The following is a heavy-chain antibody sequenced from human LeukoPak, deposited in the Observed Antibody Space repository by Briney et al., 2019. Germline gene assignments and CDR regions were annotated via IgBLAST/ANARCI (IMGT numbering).Heavy chain of an antibody. V-gene: IGHV3-23*01. J-gene: IGHJ4*02. CDR1: GFTFINYA. D-gene: IGHD3-10*01. Sequence: PGGSLRLFCAASGFTFINYAMSWVLQAPAKGLEWVSTVSDSAGSTYYADSVRGRFTISRDNSKNTLYLQMNRLTAEDTAVYYCAKDSPYGSGSYYNVHYFDYWGQGSLVTASS. CDR2: VSDSAGST. CDR3: AKDSPYGSGSYYNVHYFDY.